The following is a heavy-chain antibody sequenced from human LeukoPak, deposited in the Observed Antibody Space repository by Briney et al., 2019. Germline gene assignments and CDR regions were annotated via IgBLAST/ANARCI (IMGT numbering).Heavy chain of an antibody. CDR3: ASEYSSSWYVAY. CDR1: GGSISSSSYY. D-gene: IGHD6-13*01. V-gene: IGHV4-39*01. CDR2: IYYSGST. J-gene: IGHJ4*02. Sequence: PSETLSFTCTVSGGSISSSSYYWGWIRQLPGTGLEWIGSIYYSGSTYYNPSLKSRVTISVDTSKNQFSLKLSSVTAADTAVYYCASEYSSSWYVAYWGQGTLVTVSS.